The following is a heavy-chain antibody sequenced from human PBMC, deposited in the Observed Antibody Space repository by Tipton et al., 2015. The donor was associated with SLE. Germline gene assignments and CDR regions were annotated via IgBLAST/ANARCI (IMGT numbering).Heavy chain of an antibody. CDR1: DGSIRSTNYY. V-gene: IGHV4-39*06. J-gene: IGHJ6*03. Sequence: TLSLTCTVSDGSIRSTNYYWGWIRQSPGKGLEWIGYIHYSGTVNYSPFLKSRVTISVDTSKNQFALKVTSVTAADTAVYYCAREGVHFWSGSSYYYYYYMDVWGKGTTVTVSS. CDR2: IHYSGTV. D-gene: IGHD3-3*02. CDR3: AREGVHFWSGSSYYYYYYMDV.